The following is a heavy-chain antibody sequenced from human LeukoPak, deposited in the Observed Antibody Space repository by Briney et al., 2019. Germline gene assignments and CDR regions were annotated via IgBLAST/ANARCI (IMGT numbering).Heavy chain of an antibody. CDR1: GYTFTSYG. Sequence: ASVKVSCKASGYTFTSYGISWVRQAPGQGPEWMGWISAYNGNTNYAQKLQGRVTMTTDTSTSTAYMELRSLRSDDTAVYYCARTYYGDRPFDYWGQGTLVTVSS. J-gene: IGHJ4*02. V-gene: IGHV1-18*04. CDR2: ISAYNGNT. CDR3: ARTYYGDRPFDY. D-gene: IGHD4-17*01.